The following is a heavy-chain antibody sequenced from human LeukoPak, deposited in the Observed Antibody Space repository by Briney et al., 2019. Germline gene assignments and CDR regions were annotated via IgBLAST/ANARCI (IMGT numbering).Heavy chain of an antibody. CDR2: IYYSGST. D-gene: IGHD6-19*01. J-gene: IGHJ4*02. V-gene: IGHV4-59*01. Sequence: PSETLSLTCTVSGGSISSYYWSWIRQPPGKGLEWIGYIYYSGSTNYNPSLKSRVTISVDTSKNQFSLKLSSVTAADTAVYYCAALYSSGWPFDYWGQGTLVTVSS. CDR1: GGSISSYY. CDR3: AALYSSGWPFDY.